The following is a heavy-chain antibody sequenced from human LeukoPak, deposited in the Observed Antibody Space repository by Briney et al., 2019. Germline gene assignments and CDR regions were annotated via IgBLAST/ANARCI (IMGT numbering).Heavy chain of an antibody. J-gene: IGHJ4*02. D-gene: IGHD2-2*01. Sequence: GGSLRLSCAASGFTFSSYDMSWVRQAPGKGLEWVSAISGSGGSTYYADSVKGRFTISRDNSKNTLYLQMNSLRAEDTAVYYCATDIVVVPAAFDYWGQGSLVTVSS. V-gene: IGHV3-23*01. CDR1: GFTFSSYD. CDR3: ATDIVVVPAAFDY. CDR2: ISGSGGST.